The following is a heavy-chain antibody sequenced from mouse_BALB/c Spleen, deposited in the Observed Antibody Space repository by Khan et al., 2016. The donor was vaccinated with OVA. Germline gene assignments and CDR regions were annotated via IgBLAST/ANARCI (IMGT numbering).Heavy chain of an antibody. CDR3: ARSDRYRNAVDY. CDR1: GFNIKDTY. Sequence: IQLVQSGADLVKPGASVKLSCTASGFNIKDTYMHWVKQRPEQGLEWIGRIDPANGYTKYDPKFQGKATITADTSSNTAYLQLSSLTSEDTAVFYCARSDRYRNAVDYWGQGTSVTVSS. D-gene: IGHD2-14*01. CDR2: IDPANGYT. J-gene: IGHJ4*01. V-gene: IGHV14-3*02.